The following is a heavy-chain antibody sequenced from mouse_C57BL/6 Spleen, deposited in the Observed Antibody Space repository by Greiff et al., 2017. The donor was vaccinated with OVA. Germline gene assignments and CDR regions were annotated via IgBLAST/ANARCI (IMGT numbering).Heavy chain of an antibody. CDR1: GYTFTSYW. CDR2: IDPSDSYT. D-gene: IGHD1-1*01. V-gene: IGHV1-50*01. J-gene: IGHJ1*03. CDR3: ARYTTVVATNFDV. Sequence: VQLQQPGAELVKPGASVKLSCKASGYTFTSYWMQWVKQRPGQGLEWIGEIDPSDSYTNYNQKFKGKATLTVDTSSSTAYMQLSSLTSEDSAVYYGARYTTVVATNFDVWGTGTTVTVSS.